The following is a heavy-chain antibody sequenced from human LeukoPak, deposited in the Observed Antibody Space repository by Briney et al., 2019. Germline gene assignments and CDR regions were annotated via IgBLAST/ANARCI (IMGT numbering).Heavy chain of an antibody. CDR3: ALKGEEDNSSSWSYYFDY. V-gene: IGHV1-18*01. Sequence: ASVKVSCKASGYTFTSYGISWVRQAPGQGPEWMGWISAYNGNTNYAQKLQGRVTMTTDTSTSTAYMELSSLRSEDTAVYYCALKGEEDNSSSWSYYFDYWGQGTLVTVSS. D-gene: IGHD6-13*01. J-gene: IGHJ4*02. CDR2: ISAYNGNT. CDR1: GYTFTSYG.